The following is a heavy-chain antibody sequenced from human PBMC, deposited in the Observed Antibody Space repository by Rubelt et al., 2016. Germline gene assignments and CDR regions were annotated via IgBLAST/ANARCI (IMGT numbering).Heavy chain of an antibody. J-gene: IGHJ6*02. D-gene: IGHD3-10*01. CDR1: GGSISSSSYY. CDR2: IYYSGST. Sequence: QLQLQESGPGLVKPSETLSLTCTVSGGSISSSSYYWGWIRQPPGKGLEWIGSIYYSGSTYYNPSLSGRVTIAVDGSKNQFSLRLRSVTAADTAVYYCARGIRAGEWPYYYYGMDVWGQGTTVTVSS. V-gene: IGHV4-39*07. CDR3: ARGIRAGEWPYYYYGMDV.